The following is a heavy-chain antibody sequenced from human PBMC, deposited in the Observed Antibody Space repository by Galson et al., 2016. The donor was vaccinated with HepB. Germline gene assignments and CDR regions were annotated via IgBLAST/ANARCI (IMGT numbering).Heavy chain of an antibody. CDR1: GYTFINYY. J-gene: IGHJ4*02. D-gene: IGHD2-21*02. CDR2: GNPRTGST. V-gene: IGHV1-46*01. CDR3: ARAEDCFGDCPQKYYLDS. Sequence: SVKVSCKASGYTFINYYMHWGRQAPGQGLEWMGIGNPRTGSTSYAQKFQDRVTVTRDTSTSTVYMELNSLRAEDTAVYYCARAEDCFGDCPQKYYLDSWGRGTLVTVSS.